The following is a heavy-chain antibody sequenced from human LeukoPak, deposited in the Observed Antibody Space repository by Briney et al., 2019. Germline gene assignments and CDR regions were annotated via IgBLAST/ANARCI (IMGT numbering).Heavy chain of an antibody. V-gene: IGHV3-74*01. CDR2: INSDGSST. D-gene: IGHD6-13*01. CDR3: ASPGSSWYEGAFDY. J-gene: IGHJ4*02. Sequence: GGSLRLSCAASGFTFSSYWMHWVRQAPGKGLVWVSRINSDGSSTSYADSVKGRFTISRDNAKNTLYLQMNSLRAEDTAVYYCASPGSSWYEGAFDYWGQGTLVTVSS. CDR1: GFTFSSYW.